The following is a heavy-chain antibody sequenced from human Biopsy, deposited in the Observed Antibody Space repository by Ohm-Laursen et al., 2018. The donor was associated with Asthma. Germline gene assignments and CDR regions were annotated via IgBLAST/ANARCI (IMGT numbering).Heavy chain of an antibody. J-gene: IGHJ4*02. CDR3: VHTLVGLKAFDF. V-gene: IGHV2-5*02. Sequence: TQTLTLTGTFSGFSLSTSGGGVGWLRQPPGKALEWLGNIYWDDDKRYSPSLQSRLTITRDTPKDQVVLTMTNMGPVDTGTYYCVHTLVGLKAFDFWGQGTLVTVSS. CDR1: GFSLSTSGGG. CDR2: IYWDDDK. D-gene: IGHD1-26*01.